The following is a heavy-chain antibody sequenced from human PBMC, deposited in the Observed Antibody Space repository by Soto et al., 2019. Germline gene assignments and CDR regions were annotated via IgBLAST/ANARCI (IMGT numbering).Heavy chain of an antibody. J-gene: IGHJ4*02. CDR2: LYYGRSA. V-gene: IGHV4-59*01. D-gene: IGHD3-22*01. CDR1: GDSISSYY. CDR3: ALRSMAVVPEY. Sequence: QVQLQESGPGLVKPSETLSLTCAVSGDSISSYYCFWIRQPPGKGLEFIGYLYYGRSANYNPSLKSRFTLAVDTSTIQCSLTLSTIPAADAAVYYCALRSMAVVPEYWGQGTLVTVSS.